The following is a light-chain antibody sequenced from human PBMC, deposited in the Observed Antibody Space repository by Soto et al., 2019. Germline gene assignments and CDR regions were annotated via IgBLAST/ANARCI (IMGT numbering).Light chain of an antibody. J-gene: IGKJ3*01. V-gene: IGKV3-11*01. CDR2: DAS. Sequence: EIVLTQSPATLSLSPGERATLSCRASQSVSSYLAWYQQKPGQAPRLLIYDASNRATGIPARFSGSGSGTDFTLTISSLEREDFAVYYCQQRSNWLSFGPGTKVDIK. CDR3: QQRSNWLS. CDR1: QSVSSY.